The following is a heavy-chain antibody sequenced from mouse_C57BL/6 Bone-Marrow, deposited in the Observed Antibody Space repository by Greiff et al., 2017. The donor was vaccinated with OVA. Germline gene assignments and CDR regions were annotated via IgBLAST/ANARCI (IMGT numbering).Heavy chain of an antibody. J-gene: IGHJ3*01. D-gene: IGHD2-4*01. V-gene: IGHV5-17*01. CDR3: ARRYDYDLAWFAY. CDR2: ISSGSSTI. CDR1: GFTFSDYG. Sequence: EVKVVESGGGLVKPGGSLKLSCAASGFTFSDYGMHWVRQAPEKGLEWVAYISSGSSTIYYADTVKGRFTISRDNAKNTLFLQMTSLRSEDTAMYYCARRYDYDLAWFAYWGQGTLVTVSA.